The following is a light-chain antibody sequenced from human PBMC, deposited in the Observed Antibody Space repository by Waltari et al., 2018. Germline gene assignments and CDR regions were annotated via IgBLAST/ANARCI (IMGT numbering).Light chain of an antibody. J-gene: IGLJ3*02. V-gene: IGLV1-47*01. CDR3: ASWDDSPSGRWV. CDR2: RND. Sequence: QSILTQPPSASGTPGQRVTISCSGPYSNVGNNVLNWYQQLPGTVPKLLIYRNDQRPSGVPDRFSGSKSGTSASLAISGLRSEDDAHYFCASWDDSPSGRWVFGGGTKVTVL. CDR1: YSNVGNNV.